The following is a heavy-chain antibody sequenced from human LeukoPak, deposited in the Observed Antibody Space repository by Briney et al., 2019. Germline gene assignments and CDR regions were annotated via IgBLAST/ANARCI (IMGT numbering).Heavy chain of an antibody. V-gene: IGHV1-18*01. J-gene: IGHJ5*02. Sequence: GASVKVSCKASGYTFTSYGISWVRQAPGQGLEWMGWISAYNGNTNYAQKLQGRVTMTTDTSTSTAYMELRSLRSDDTAVYYCARDSVAGYSSNSWFDPWGQGTLVTVSS. CDR2: ISAYNGNT. D-gene: IGHD6-13*01. CDR3: ARDSVAGYSSNSWFDP. CDR1: GYTFTSYG.